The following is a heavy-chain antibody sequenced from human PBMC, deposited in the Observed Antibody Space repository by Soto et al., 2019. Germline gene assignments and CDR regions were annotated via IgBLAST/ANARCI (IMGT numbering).Heavy chain of an antibody. J-gene: IGHJ6*03. V-gene: IGHV5-51*01. CDR2: IYPGDSDT. CDR1: GYSFTSYW. D-gene: IGHD2-2*03. CDR3: ARSGYCSSTSCYLGYYYYMHV. Sequence: GESLKISCKGSGYSFTSYWIGWVRQMPGKGLEWMGIIYPGDSDTRYSPSFQGQVTISADKSISTAYLQWSSLKASDTAMYYCARSGYCSSTSCYLGYYYYMHVWGKGTTVTVSS.